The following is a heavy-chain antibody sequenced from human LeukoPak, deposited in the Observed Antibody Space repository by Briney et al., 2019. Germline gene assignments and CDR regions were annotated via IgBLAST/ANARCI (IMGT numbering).Heavy chain of an antibody. J-gene: IGHJ4*02. D-gene: IGHD2-21*01. CDR3: ARDFVGGGNYD. CDR1: GFTVSSNY. Sequence: GGSLRLSCAASGFTVSSNYMSWVRQAPGKGLEWVSIIYSGGNTYYADSVKGRFSISRDNSKNTLLLQMNTLRAEDTAVYYCARDFVGGGNYDWGQGTLVTVSS. CDR2: IYSGGNT. V-gene: IGHV3-53*01.